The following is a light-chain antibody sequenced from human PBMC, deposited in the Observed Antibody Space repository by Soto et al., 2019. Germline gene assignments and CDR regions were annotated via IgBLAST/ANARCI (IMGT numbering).Light chain of an antibody. CDR3: QHYNNWPIT. CDR1: QSVASN. CDR2: GTS. Sequence: EIVMTQYPASLSVSPGESVTLSCRASQSVASNLAWYQQKPGQAPRLLIYGTSTRATGVPARFSGSGSGTDFTLTISSLQAADFAVYHCQHYNNWPITFGQGTRLEIK. V-gene: IGKV3-15*01. J-gene: IGKJ5*01.